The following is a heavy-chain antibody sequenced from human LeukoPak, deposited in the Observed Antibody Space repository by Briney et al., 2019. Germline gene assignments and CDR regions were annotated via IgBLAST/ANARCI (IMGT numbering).Heavy chain of an antibody. D-gene: IGHD6-19*01. V-gene: IGHV3-53*01. Sequence: PGGPLRLSCAASGFTVSSNYMSWVRQAPGKGLEWVSVIYSGGSTYYADSVKGRFTISRDDSKNTLYLQMNSLRAEDTAVYYCARSSGTDSGWWYWFDPWGQGTLVTVSS. CDR2: IYSGGST. CDR1: GFTVSSNY. CDR3: ARSSGTDSGWWYWFDP. J-gene: IGHJ5*02.